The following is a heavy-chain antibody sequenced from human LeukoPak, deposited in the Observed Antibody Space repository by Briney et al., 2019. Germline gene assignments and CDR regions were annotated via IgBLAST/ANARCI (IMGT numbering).Heavy chain of an antibody. V-gene: IGHV3-21*01. Sequence: GGSLRLSCAASGFTFNTYSMNWVRQAPGKGLEWVSSISSNSRDIYYADSVKGRFTISRDNAKNSLHLQMNSLRAEDTAVYYCARDDRDISSYRFDYWGQGILVTVFS. J-gene: IGHJ4*02. CDR2: ISSNSRDI. CDR3: ARDDRDISSYRFDY. D-gene: IGHD6-6*01. CDR1: GFTFNTYS.